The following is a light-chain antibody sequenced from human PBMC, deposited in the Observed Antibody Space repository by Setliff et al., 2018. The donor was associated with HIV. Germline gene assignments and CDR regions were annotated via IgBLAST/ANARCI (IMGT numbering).Light chain of an antibody. CDR3: CSNAGSYTYV. Sequence: LTQPRSVSGSPGQSVTISCTGTSSDVGAYNYVSWYQQYPDEAPKLIIFDVSERPSGVPDRFSGSKSGNTASLTISGLQAEDEADYYCCSNAGSYTYVFGTGTKVTVL. V-gene: IGLV2-11*01. CDR2: DVS. J-gene: IGLJ1*01. CDR1: SSDVGAYNY.